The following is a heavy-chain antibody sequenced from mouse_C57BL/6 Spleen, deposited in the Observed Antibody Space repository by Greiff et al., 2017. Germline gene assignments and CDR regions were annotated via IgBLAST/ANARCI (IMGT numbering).Heavy chain of an antibody. CDR1: GYTFTDYY. D-gene: IGHD2-1*01. J-gene: IGHJ4*01. Sequence: EVQLQQSGPELVKPGASVKISCKASGYTFTDYYMNWVKQSHGKSLEWIGDINPNNGGTSYNQKFKGKATLTVDKSSSTAYMELRSLTSEDSAVYYCASNYDHAMDYWGQGTSVTVSS. CDR3: ASNYDHAMDY. V-gene: IGHV1-26*01. CDR2: INPNNGGT.